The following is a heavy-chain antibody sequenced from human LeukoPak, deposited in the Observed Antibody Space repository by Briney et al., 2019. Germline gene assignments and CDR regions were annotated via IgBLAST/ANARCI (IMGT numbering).Heavy chain of an antibody. J-gene: IGHJ5*02. CDR2: ISGSGGNT. CDR1: GFTFSGYA. V-gene: IGHV3-23*01. CDR3: AKPRPSYSSSWYDH. D-gene: IGHD6-13*01. Sequence: GGSLRLSCAASGFTFSGYAMSWVRQAPGKGLEWVSVISGSGGNTYYADSVKGRLIISRDNSNNTLYLQMNSLRAEDTAVYYCAKPRPSYSSSWYDHWGQGTLVTVSS.